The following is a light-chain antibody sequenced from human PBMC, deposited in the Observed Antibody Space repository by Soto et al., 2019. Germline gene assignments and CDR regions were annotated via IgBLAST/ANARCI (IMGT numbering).Light chain of an antibody. CDR1: SSDVGSYNL. Sequence: QSVLTQPASVSGSPGQSITISCTGTSSDVGSYNLVSWYQQHPGKAPKLMIYEVSKRPSGVSNRFSGPKSGNTASLTISGLQAEDEADYYCCSYAGSRVVFGTGTKVTVL. CDR2: EVS. J-gene: IGLJ1*01. V-gene: IGLV2-23*02. CDR3: CSYAGSRVV.